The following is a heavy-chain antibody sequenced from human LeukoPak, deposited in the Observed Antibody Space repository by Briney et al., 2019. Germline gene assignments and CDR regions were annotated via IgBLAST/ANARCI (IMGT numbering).Heavy chain of an antibody. CDR1: GFTFRNYG. D-gene: IGHD1-26*01. CDR3: AKGDTGAASTYYFDL. CDR2: VSFDGDDK. J-gene: IGHJ4*02. Sequence: GRSLRLSCAASGFTFRNYGVHWVRQAPGKGLEWVAGVSFDGDDKYYLNSVKGRFTISRDNSKNTLYLQLNSLRADDTAVYFCAKGDTGAASTYYFDLWGQGTLVTVSS. V-gene: IGHV3-30*18.